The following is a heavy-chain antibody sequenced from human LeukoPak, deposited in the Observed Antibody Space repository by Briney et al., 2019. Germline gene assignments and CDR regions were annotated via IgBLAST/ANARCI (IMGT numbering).Heavy chain of an antibody. Sequence: GGSLRLSCAASGFTFSSDAMSWVRQAPGKGLEWVSAISGSGGSTYYADSVKGRFTISRDNAKNSLYLQMNSLRAEDTAVYYCAELGITMIGGVWGKGTTVTISS. CDR3: AELGITMIGGV. D-gene: IGHD3-10*02. V-gene: IGHV3-23*01. CDR1: GFTFSSDA. CDR2: ISGSGGST. J-gene: IGHJ6*04.